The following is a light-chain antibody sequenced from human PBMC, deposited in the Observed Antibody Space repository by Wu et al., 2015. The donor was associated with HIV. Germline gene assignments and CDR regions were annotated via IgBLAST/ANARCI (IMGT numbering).Light chain of an antibody. J-gene: IGKJ2*01. V-gene: IGKV3-20*01. CDR1: QSVTGTN. CDR2: SAS. Sequence: EIVLTQSPGTLSLSPGERATLSCRASQSVTGTNLAWYQHKPGQVPRLLIYSASSRATDIPDRFSGGGSGTDFTLTISGLEPEDFAVYYCQHYGNSYTFGQGTKLEIK. CDR3: QHYGNSYT.